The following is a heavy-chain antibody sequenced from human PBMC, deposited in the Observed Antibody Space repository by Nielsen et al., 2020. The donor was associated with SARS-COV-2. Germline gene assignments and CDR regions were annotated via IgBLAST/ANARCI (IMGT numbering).Heavy chain of an antibody. J-gene: IGHJ4*02. CDR1: GYTFTSYW. CDR3: ARNTYGGSTDY. D-gene: IGHD4-23*01. CDR2: IYLRDSDT. V-gene: IGHV5-51*01. Sequence: GESLKISCQSSGYTFTSYWIGWVRQMPGKGLEWMGGIYLRDSDTRYNPSFQGQVAISADKSISTVYLQWSGLKASDSAMYYCARNTYGGSTDYWGQGTLVTVSS.